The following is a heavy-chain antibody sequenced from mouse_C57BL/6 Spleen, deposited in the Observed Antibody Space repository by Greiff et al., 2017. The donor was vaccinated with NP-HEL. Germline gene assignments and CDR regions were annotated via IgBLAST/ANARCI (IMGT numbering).Heavy chain of an antibody. CDR3: ARIDYYGSSYGWFAY. J-gene: IGHJ3*01. D-gene: IGHD1-1*01. Sequence: EVQLVESGGGLVKPGGSLKLSCAASGFTFSSYTMSWVRQTPEKRLEWVATISGGGGNTYYPDSVKGRFTISRDNAKNTLYLQMSSLRSEDTALYYCARIDYYGSSYGWFAYWGQGTLVTVSA. CDR1: GFTFSSYT. V-gene: IGHV5-9*01. CDR2: ISGGGGNT.